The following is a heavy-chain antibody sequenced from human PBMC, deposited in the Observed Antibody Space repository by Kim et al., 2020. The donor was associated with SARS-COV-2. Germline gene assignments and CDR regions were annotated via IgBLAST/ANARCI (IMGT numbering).Heavy chain of an antibody. D-gene: IGHD3-3*01. CDR3: ARTITIFGVVSPGPIDFDY. V-gene: IGHV3-30*04. J-gene: IGHJ4*02. Sequence: GGSLRLSCAASGFTFSSYAMHWVRQAPGKGLEWVAVISYDGSNKYYADSVKGRFTISRDNSKNTLYLQMNSLRAEDTAVYYCARTITIFGVVSPGPIDFDYWGQGTLVTVSS. CDR2: ISYDGSNK. CDR1: GFTFSSYA.